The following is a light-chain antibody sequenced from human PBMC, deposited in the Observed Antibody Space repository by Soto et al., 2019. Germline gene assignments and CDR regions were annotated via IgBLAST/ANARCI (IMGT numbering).Light chain of an antibody. CDR1: SSNIGNNY. CDR2: YNN. V-gene: IGLV1-51*01. Sequence: QSVLTQPPSVSAAPGQKVTISCSGSSSNIGNNYVSWYQQLPGTAPKLLIYYNNKRPSGIPDRFSGSKSGTSATLGITVLQTGDEADYYCGTWDSSLSAVVFGGGTKLTVL. CDR3: GTWDSSLSAVV. J-gene: IGLJ2*01.